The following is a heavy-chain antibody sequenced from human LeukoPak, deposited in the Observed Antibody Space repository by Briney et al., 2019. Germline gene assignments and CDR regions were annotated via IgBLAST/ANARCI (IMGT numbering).Heavy chain of an antibody. V-gene: IGHV3-74*01. CDR3: ARERYCSSSSCYDRYGMDV. J-gene: IGHJ6*02. D-gene: IGHD2-2*01. CDR1: GFTFSSYW. CDR2: INSDGSST. Sequence: GGSLRLSCAASGFTFSSYWMHWVRQAPGKGLVWVSRINSDGSSTSYADSVKGRFTISRDNSKNTLYLQMNSLRAEDTAVYYCARERYCSSSSCYDRYGMDVWGQGTTVTVSS.